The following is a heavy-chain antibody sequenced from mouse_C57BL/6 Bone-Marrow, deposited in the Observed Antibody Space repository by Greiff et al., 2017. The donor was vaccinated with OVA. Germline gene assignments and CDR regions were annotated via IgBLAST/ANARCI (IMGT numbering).Heavy chain of an antibody. Sequence: QVQLQQSGAELARPGASVKLSCKASGYTFTSYGISWVKQRTGQGLEWIGEIYPRSGNTYYNEKFKGKATLTADKSSSTAYMELRSLTSEDSAVYFCASNLIYDYDGFAYWGQGTLVTVSA. V-gene: IGHV1-81*01. CDR3: ASNLIYDYDGFAY. CDR2: IYPRSGNT. J-gene: IGHJ3*01. D-gene: IGHD2-4*01. CDR1: GYTFTSYG.